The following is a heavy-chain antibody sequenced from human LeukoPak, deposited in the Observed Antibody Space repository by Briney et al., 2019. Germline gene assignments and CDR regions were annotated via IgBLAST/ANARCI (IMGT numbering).Heavy chain of an antibody. D-gene: IGHD3-9*01. CDR1: GGTLSSYA. CDR2: IIPILGIA. Sequence: SVKVSCKAPGGTLSSYAISWVRQAPGQGVEWMGRIIPILGIANYAQKFQGRVTITADKSTSTAYMELSSLRSEDTAVYYCAREHYDILTGYYGLDAFDIWGQGTMVTVSS. V-gene: IGHV1-69*04. CDR3: AREHYDILTGYYGLDAFDI. J-gene: IGHJ3*02.